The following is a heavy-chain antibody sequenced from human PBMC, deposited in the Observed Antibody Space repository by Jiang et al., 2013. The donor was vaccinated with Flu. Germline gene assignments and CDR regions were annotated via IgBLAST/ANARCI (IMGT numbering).Heavy chain of an antibody. CDR2: ISHSGTT. V-gene: IGHV4-39*07. J-gene: IGHJ4*02. D-gene: IGHD6-6*01. Sequence: GSGLVKPSETLSLTCTVSGGSISSSSYYWGWIRQPPGKGLEWIGEISHSGTTKYNPSLKSRVTMSVDTSKNQFSLKLSSVTAADTAVYYCARAPGWTISARPFDQWGQGTLVTVSS. CDR3: ARAPGWTISARPFDQ. CDR1: GGSISSSSYY.